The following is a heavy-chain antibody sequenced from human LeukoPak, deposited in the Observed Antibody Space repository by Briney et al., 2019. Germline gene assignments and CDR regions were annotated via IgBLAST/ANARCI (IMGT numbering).Heavy chain of an antibody. D-gene: IGHD2-15*01. Sequence: PSEILSLTCAVYSETFSGYYLSWIRKPPGKGLEWMGEFNHRGSTNYNPSLKSRVTISVDTSKNQVSLELNSVTAADTAVYYCARGHIVVVVATTRSDAFDMWGQGTMVTVSS. CDR2: FNHRGST. V-gene: IGHV4-34*01. CDR1: SETFSGYY. J-gene: IGHJ3*02. CDR3: ARGHIVVVVATTRSDAFDM.